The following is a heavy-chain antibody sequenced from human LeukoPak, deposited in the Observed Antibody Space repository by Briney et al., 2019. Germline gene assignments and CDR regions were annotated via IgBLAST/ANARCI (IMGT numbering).Heavy chain of an antibody. V-gene: IGHV4-31*03. J-gene: IGHJ6*02. Sequence: SETLSLTCTVSGGSISSGGYYWSWIRQHPGKGLEWIGYIYYSGSTYYNPSLKSRVTISVDTSKNQFSLKLSSVTAADTAVYYCARGVLTMTANSRGYGMDVWGQGTTVTVSS. CDR3: ARGVLTMTANSRGYGMDV. D-gene: IGHD3-22*01. CDR2: IYYSGST. CDR1: GGSISSGGYY.